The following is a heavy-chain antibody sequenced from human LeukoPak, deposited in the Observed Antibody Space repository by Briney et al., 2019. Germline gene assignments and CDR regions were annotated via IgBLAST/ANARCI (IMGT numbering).Heavy chain of an antibody. CDR2: ISSSGGTI. CDR1: GFTFSNYE. V-gene: IGHV3-48*03. J-gene: IGHJ4*02. Sequence: QTGGSLRLSCATSGFTFSNYEMNWVRQAPGKGLEWLSYISSSGGTIYYADSVKGRFSIFRDNAKNSLYLHMSSLRAEDTAVYYCASRPPPFRGPYDYWGQGTLVTVSS. D-gene: IGHD3-10*01. CDR3: ASRPPPFRGPYDY.